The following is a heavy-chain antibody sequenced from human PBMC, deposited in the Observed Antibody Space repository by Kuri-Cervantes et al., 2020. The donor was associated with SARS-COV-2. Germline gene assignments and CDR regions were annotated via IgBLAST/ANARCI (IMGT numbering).Heavy chain of an antibody. Sequence: SGSTLVKPTQTLTLTCTFAGFSLSTSGMCVSWIRQPPGKALEWLARIDWDDDKYYSTSLKTRLTISKDTPKDQVVLTMTNMDPVDTATYYCARLPYRGWYGEYFDYWGQGTLVTVSS. D-gene: IGHD6-19*01. CDR1: GFSLSTSGMC. CDR2: IDWDDDK. J-gene: IGHJ4*02. V-gene: IGHV2-70*11. CDR3: ARLPYRGWYGEYFDY.